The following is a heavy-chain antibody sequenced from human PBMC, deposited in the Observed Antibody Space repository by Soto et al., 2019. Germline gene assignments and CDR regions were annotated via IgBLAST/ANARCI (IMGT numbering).Heavy chain of an antibody. Sequence: PGESLKISCKVSGYNFNNYWIAWVRQMPGKGLEWMGRIDPSDSYTNYSPSFQGHVTISADKSISTAYLQWSSLKASDTAMYYCARAGYCSGGSCPVALEWFDPWGQGTLVTVSS. CDR2: IDPSDSYT. D-gene: IGHD2-15*01. CDR1: GYNFNNYW. CDR3: ARAGYCSGGSCPVALEWFDP. V-gene: IGHV5-10-1*01. J-gene: IGHJ5*02.